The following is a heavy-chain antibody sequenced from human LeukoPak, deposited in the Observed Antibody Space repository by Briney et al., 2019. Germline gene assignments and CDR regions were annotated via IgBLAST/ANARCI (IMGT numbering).Heavy chain of an antibody. CDR3: AKEFGYCSGSSCYRYYYYPMDV. V-gene: IGHV3-21*04. CDR1: GFTFSSYS. J-gene: IGHJ6*02. CDR2: ISSSSSYI. Sequence: GGSLRLSCAASGFTFSSYSMNWVRQAPGKGLEWVSSISSSSSYIYYADSVKGRFTISRDNSKDSLYLQMNSLRTEDTALYYCAKEFGYCSGSSCYRYYYYPMDVWGQGTTVTVSS. D-gene: IGHD2-15*01.